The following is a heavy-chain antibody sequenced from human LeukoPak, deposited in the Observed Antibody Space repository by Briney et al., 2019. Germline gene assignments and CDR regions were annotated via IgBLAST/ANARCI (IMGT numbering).Heavy chain of an antibody. V-gene: IGHV5-51*01. CDR2: IYPGDSDI. CDR1: GYSFTNYW. Sequence: GESLKISCKASGYSFTNYWIAWVRQMPGKGLEWMGIIYPGDSDIRYSPSFQGQVTISADKSISTAHLQWSSLKASDTAMYYCGRHFYGGRSASNFDYWGQGTLVTVSS. J-gene: IGHJ4*02. D-gene: IGHD4-23*01. CDR3: GRHFYGGRSASNFDY.